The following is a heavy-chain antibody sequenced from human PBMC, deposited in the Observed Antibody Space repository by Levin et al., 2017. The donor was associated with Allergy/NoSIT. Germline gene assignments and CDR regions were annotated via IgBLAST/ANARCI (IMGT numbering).Heavy chain of an antibody. J-gene: IGHJ4*02. D-gene: IGHD5-18*01. CDR2: ISSSSSYI. CDR3: ARRRRGYSYGSDY. V-gene: IGHV3-21*01. CDR1: GFTFSSYS. Sequence: GGSLRLSCAASGFTFSSYSMNWVRQAPGKGLEWVSSISSSSSYIYYADSVKGRFTISRDNAKNSLYLQMNSLRAEDTAVYYCARRRRGYSYGSDYWGQGTLVTVSS.